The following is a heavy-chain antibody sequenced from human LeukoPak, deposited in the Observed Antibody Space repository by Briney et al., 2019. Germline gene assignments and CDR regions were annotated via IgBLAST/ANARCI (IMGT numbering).Heavy chain of an antibody. CDR2: IWYDGSNK. Sequence: GGSLRLSCVVSGITVSNYGMHWVRQAPGKGLEWVAVIWYDGSNKYYADSVKGRFTISRDNSKNTLYLQMNSLRAEDTAVYYCARGAGYYDSSGNDYWGQGTLVTVSS. J-gene: IGHJ4*02. CDR3: ARGAGYYDSSGNDY. CDR1: GITVSNYG. V-gene: IGHV3-33*08. D-gene: IGHD3-22*01.